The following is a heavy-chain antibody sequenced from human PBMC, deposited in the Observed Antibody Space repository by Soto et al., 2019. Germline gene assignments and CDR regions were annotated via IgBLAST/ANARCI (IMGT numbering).Heavy chain of an antibody. CDR3: ARVLDY. CDR1: GDSISSSSYY. J-gene: IGHJ4*02. Sequence: QLQLQESGPRLVKPSETLSLTCTVSGDSISSSSYYWGWIRQPPGKGLEWIGSIYSSGSTYYNPSLKSRVTISVDTSKNQFALNLIPVTAADAAVYYCARVLDYWGQGTLVTVSS. CDR2: IYSSGST. V-gene: IGHV4-39*01.